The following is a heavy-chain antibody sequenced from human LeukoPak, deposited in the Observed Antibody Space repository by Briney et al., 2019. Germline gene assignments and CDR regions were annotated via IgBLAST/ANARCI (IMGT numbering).Heavy chain of an antibody. CDR2: IYHSGST. J-gene: IGHJ5*02. CDR1: GGSISSSNW. Sequence: SETLSLTCAVSGGSISSSNWWSWVRQPPGKGLEWIGEIYHSGSTNYNPSLKSRVTISVDKSKNQFSLKLSSVTAANTAVYYCARDGRQWLGYNWFDPWGQGTLVTVSS. V-gene: IGHV4-4*02. D-gene: IGHD6-19*01. CDR3: ARDGRQWLGYNWFDP.